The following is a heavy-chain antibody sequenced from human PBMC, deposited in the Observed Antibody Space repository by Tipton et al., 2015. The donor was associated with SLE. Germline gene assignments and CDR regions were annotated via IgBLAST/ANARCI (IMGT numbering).Heavy chain of an antibody. D-gene: IGHD4-23*01. V-gene: IGHV4-34*01. J-gene: IGHJ3*02. CDR1: GGSFSGYY. CDR3: ARQPVVDAFDI. Sequence: LRLSCAVYGGSFSGYYWSWIRQPPGKGLEWIGEINHSGSTNYNPSLKSRVTISVDTSKNQFSLKLSSVTAADTAVYYCARQPVVDAFDIWGQGTMVTVSS. CDR2: INHSGST.